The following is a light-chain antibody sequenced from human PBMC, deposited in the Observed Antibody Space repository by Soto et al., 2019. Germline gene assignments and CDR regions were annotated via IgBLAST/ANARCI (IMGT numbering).Light chain of an antibody. J-gene: IGLJ3*02. Sequence: QSVLTQPPSVSAAPGQKVTISCSGSSSNIGNNYVSWYQQLPGTAPKLLIYENNKRPSGIPDRCSGSKSGTSATRGITGLQTGDEADYYCGTWDSSLSLYWVFGGGTQLTVL. CDR2: ENN. CDR3: GTWDSSLSLYWV. V-gene: IGLV1-51*02. CDR1: SSNIGNNY.